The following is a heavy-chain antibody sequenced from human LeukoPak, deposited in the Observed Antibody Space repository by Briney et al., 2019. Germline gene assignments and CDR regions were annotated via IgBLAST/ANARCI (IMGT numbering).Heavy chain of an antibody. Sequence: GESLKISCKGSGYSFTSYWIGWVRQMPGKGLEWMGIIYPGDSDTRYSPSFQGQVTISADKSISTAYLQWSSLKASDTAMYYCARQPYFYDSSGYLDAFDIWGQGTMVTVSS. J-gene: IGHJ3*02. D-gene: IGHD3-22*01. CDR2: IYPGDSDT. CDR3: ARQPYFYDSSGYLDAFDI. CDR1: GYSFTSYW. V-gene: IGHV5-51*01.